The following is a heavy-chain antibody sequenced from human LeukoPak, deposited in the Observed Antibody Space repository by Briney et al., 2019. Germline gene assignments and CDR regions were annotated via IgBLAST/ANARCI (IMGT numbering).Heavy chain of an antibody. D-gene: IGHD1-26*01. Sequence: SETLSLTCAVYGGSFSGYYWSWIRQPPGKGLEWIGEINHSGSTNYNPSLKSRVTISVDTSKNQFSLKLSSVTAADTAVYYCARDGRIVGATTGESYYAPYFDYWGQGTLVTVSS. CDR2: INHSGST. CDR3: ARDGRIVGATTGESYYAPYFDY. CDR1: GGSFSGYY. J-gene: IGHJ4*02. V-gene: IGHV4-34*01.